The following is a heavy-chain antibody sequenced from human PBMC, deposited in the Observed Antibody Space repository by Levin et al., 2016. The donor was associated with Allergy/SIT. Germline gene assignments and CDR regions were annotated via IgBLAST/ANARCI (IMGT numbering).Heavy chain of an antibody. D-gene: IGHD5-12*01. CDR2: ISWDGGST. CDR1: GFTFDDYT. J-gene: IGHJ4*02. Sequence: ESLKISCAASGFTFDDYTMHWVRQAPGKGLEWVSLISWDGGSTYYADSVKGRFTISRDNSKNTLYLQMNSLRAEDTAVYYCARISSPIVATVLDYWGQGTLVTVSS. V-gene: IGHV3-43*01. CDR3: ARISSPIVATVLDY.